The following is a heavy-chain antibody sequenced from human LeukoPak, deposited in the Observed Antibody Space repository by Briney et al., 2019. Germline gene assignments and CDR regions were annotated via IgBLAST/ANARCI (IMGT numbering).Heavy chain of an antibody. CDR2: ISYDGSNK. J-gene: IGHJ6*03. CDR3: ARDTHYYYMDV. CDR1: GFTFSSYA. Sequence: GGSLRLSCAASGFTFSSYAIHWVRQAPGKGLEWVAVISYDGSNKYYADSVKGRFTISRDNSKNTLYLQMSSLRPEDTAVYYCARDTHYYYMDVWGKGTTVTVSS. V-gene: IGHV3-30*04.